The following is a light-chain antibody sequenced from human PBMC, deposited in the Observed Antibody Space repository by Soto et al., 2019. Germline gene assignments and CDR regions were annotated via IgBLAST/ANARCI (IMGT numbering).Light chain of an antibody. CDR1: QGVSSSS. CDR3: QQYGSSLIT. CDR2: GAS. V-gene: IGKV3-20*01. J-gene: IGKJ5*01. Sequence: EIVLTQSPGTLSLSPGERATLSCRASQGVSSSSLAWYQQKPGQAPRLLIYGASSRATGIPDRFSGSGSGTDFTLTISSLEPEDFAVYYCQQYGSSLITFGQGTRLEIK.